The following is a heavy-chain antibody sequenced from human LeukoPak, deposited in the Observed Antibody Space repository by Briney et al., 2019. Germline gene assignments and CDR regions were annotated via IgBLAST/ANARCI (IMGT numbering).Heavy chain of an antibody. CDR3: ARGPRGSGSYYNSRGSWFDP. D-gene: IGHD3-10*01. CDR1: GGSISSSNW. V-gene: IGHV4-4*02. Sequence: SETLSLTCAVSGGSISSSNWWRLVRQPPGKGLEWIGEIYHSGITYYNPSLKVRVTISVDKSMNQFSLKLSSVAAADTAVYYCARGPRGSGSYYNSRGSWFDPWGQGTLVTVSS. CDR2: IYHSGIT. J-gene: IGHJ5*02.